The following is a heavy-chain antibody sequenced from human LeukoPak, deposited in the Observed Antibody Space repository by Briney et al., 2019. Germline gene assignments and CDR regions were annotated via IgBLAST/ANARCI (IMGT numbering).Heavy chain of an antibody. Sequence: SVKVSCKASGGTFSSYAISWVRQAPGQGLEWMGGIIPIFGTANYAQKFQGRVTITTDESTSTAYMELSSLRSEDTAVYYCARGLRSSMSSMVTYYYYYMDVWGKGTTVTVSS. CDR2: IIPIFGTA. D-gene: IGHD5-18*01. CDR1: GGTFSSYA. J-gene: IGHJ6*03. V-gene: IGHV1-69*05. CDR3: ARGLRSSMSSMVTYYYYYMDV.